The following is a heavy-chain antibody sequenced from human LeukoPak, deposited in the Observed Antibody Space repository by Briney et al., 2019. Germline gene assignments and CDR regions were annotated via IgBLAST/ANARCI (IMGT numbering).Heavy chain of an antibody. CDR2: IYYSGST. CDR3: ARHPPNYDASDI. D-gene: IGHD4-4*01. V-gene: IGHV4-59*08. CDR1: GGSISSYY. J-gene: IGHJ3*02. Sequence: SETLSLTCTVSGGSISSYYGSWIRQPPGKGLEWIGYIYYSGSTNYNPSLKSRVTISVDTSKNQFSLKLSSVTAADTAVYYCARHPPNYDASDIWGQGTMVTVSS.